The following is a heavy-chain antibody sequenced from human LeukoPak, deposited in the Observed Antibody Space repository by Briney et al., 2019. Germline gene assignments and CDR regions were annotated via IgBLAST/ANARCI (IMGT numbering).Heavy chain of an antibody. Sequence: GRSLRLSCAASGFTFSSYSMNWVRQAPGKGLEWVSSISSSSSYIYYADSVKGRFTISRDNAKNSLYLQMNSLRAEDTAVYYCARDPYSGGYGDYYYYYMDLWGQGTTVAISS. CDR1: GFTFSSYS. CDR2: ISSSSSYI. D-gene: IGHD1-26*01. V-gene: IGHV3-21*01. J-gene: IGHJ6*03. CDR3: ARDPYSGGYGDYYYYYMDL.